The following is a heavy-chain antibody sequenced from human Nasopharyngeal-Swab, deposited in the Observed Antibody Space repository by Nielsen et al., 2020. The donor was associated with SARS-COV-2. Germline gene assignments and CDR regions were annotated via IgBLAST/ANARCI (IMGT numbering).Heavy chain of an antibody. Sequence: GESLKISCKASGYSFTSYWIGWVRQMPGKGLEWMGIIYPGDSGTRYSPSFQGQVTISADKSISTAYLQWSSLKASDTAIYFCARLPHCGGDCPPDVWGQGTSVTVSS. CDR2: IYPGDSGT. D-gene: IGHD2-21*02. CDR3: ARLPHCGGDCPPDV. V-gene: IGHV5-51*01. J-gene: IGHJ6*02. CDR1: GYSFTSYW.